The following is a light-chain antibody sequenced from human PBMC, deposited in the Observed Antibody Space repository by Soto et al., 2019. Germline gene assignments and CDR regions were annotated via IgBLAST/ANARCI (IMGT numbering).Light chain of an antibody. J-gene: IGLJ1*01. CDR2: EVN. V-gene: IGLV2-8*01. Sequence: QSALTQPPSASGSPGQSVTISCTGTSSDVGGYNYVSWYQQHPGKAPKLIISEVNKRPSGVPDRFSGSKSGNTASLTVSGLQADDEADYYCSSYAGSYTFYVFGTGTKVT. CDR1: SSDVGGYNY. CDR3: SSYAGSYTFYV.